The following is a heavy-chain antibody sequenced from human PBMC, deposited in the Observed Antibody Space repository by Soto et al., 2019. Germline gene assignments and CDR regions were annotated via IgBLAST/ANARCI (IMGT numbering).Heavy chain of an antibody. CDR1: GFTFSSYG. V-gene: IGHV3-33*01. D-gene: IGHD2-21*02. CDR3: AREIGAYCGGDCLWYYYYGMDV. Sequence: GGSLRLSCAASGFTFSSYGMHWVRQAPGKGLEWVAVIWYDGSNKYYADSVKGRFTISRDNSKNTLYLQMNSLRAEDTAVYYCAREIGAYCGGDCLWYYYYGMDVWGQGTTVTVSS. J-gene: IGHJ6*02. CDR2: IWYDGSNK.